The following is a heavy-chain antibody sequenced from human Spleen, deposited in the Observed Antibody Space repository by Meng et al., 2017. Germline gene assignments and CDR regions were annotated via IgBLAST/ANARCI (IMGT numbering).Heavy chain of an antibody. CDR1: GFTFSSYA. CDR3: ARAHSAHTTFVACDF. D-gene: IGHD1-1*01. Sequence: GESLKISCAASGFTFSSYAMHWVRQAPGKGLEWVAVISYDGSNKYYADSVKGRFTISRDNSKNTLYLQMNSLRAEDTAVYYCARAHSAHTTFVACDFWGQGTLVTVSS. J-gene: IGHJ4*02. CDR2: ISYDGSNK. V-gene: IGHV3-30*04.